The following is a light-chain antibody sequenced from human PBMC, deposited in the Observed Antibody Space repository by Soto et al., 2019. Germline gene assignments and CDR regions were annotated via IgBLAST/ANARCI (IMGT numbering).Light chain of an antibody. Sequence: DIQMTQSPSSLSVSVRDRVTITCQASQDISNSLNWYQQKPGKAPKLLIYDASNLEAGVPSRFSGSGSGTVFTFTISSLQPEDIATYYCQQYGDLPLTFGGGTKVEIK. CDR3: QQYGDLPLT. J-gene: IGKJ4*01. CDR2: DAS. CDR1: QDISNS. V-gene: IGKV1-33*01.